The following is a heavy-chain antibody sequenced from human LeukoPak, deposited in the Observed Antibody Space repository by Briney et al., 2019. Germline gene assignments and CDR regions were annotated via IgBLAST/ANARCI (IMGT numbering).Heavy chain of an antibody. CDR3: LVTTRSRGFDY. Sequence: PGRSLRLSCTASGFTFDDYAMHWVRQAPGKGLEWVSGISWNGDSIGYADSVKGRFTISRDNPKNSVYLQMSSLRAEDTAVYYCLVTTRSRGFDYWGQGTLVTVSS. CDR2: ISWNGDSI. CDR1: GFTFDDYA. V-gene: IGHV3-9*01. J-gene: IGHJ4*02. D-gene: IGHD1/OR15-1a*01.